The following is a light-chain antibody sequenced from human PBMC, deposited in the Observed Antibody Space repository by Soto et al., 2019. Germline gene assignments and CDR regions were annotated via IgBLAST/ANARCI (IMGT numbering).Light chain of an antibody. CDR1: QSISSY. V-gene: IGKV1-39*01. CDR2: AAS. J-gene: IGKJ5*01. Sequence: DIQMTQSPSSLSASVGDRVTITCRASQSISSYLNWYQQKPGKAAKLLIYAASSLQSGVPSRFSGSRSGTDFPLPISSLQPEDFATYYCQQSYSTPITFGQGTRLAIK. CDR3: QQSYSTPIT.